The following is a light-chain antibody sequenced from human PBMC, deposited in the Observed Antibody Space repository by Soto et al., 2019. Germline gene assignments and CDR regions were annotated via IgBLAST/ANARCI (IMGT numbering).Light chain of an antibody. CDR1: QSISSN. J-gene: IGKJ4*01. CDR3: QQYHDWPPLT. CDR2: SAS. V-gene: IGKV3-15*01. Sequence: EIVMTQSPATLSVSPGQRVTLSCRASQSISSNLAWYQQKPGQPPRLLFYSASARATGTSARFSASGSGTEFSLPLRSLQSEDVAIYYCQQYHDWPPLTFGGGTKIQIK.